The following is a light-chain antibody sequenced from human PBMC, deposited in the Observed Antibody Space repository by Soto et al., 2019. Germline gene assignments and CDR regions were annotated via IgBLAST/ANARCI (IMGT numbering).Light chain of an antibody. CDR3: QQYDSYPHT. J-gene: IGKJ2*01. Sequence: DIQMTPSPSTLSASVGDRVTITCRASQDISSWVAWYQQRPGQAPKSLIYKASSLQSGVPSRFSGSGSRTEFTLTINSLQSDDFATYYCQQYDSYPHTFGQGTKLEIK. CDR2: KAS. CDR1: QDISSW. V-gene: IGKV1-5*03.